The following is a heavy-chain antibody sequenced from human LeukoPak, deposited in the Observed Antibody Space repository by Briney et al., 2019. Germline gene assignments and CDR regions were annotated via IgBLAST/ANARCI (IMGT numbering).Heavy chain of an antibody. CDR3: AKDLSVYHYDSRVLDY. CDR1: GFTFSSYA. V-gene: IGHV3-23*01. D-gene: IGHD3-22*01. Sequence: PGGSLRLSCAASGFTFSSYAMSWVRQAPGKGLEWVSAISGSGGSTYYADSVKGRFTISRDNSKNTLYLQMNSLRPEDTAVYYCAKDLSVYHYDSRVLDYWGQGTLVTVSS. CDR2: ISGSGGST. J-gene: IGHJ4*02.